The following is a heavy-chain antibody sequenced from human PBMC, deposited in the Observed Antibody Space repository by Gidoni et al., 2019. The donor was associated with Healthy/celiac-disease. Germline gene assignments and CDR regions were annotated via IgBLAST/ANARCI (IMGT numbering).Heavy chain of an antibody. V-gene: IGHV3-23*01. CDR2: IRGSGGST. J-gene: IGHJ4*02. CDR3: ATERGAVVRRLDY. D-gene: IGHD2-21*01. Sequence: EVQLLESGGGLVQPGGSLSLSCAASGFTFSSYAMSWVRQAPGKGLEWVSAIRGSGGSTYYADSVKGRFTISRDNSKNTLYLQMNSLRAEDTAVYYCATERGAVVRRLDYWGQGTLVTVSS. CDR1: GFTFSSYA.